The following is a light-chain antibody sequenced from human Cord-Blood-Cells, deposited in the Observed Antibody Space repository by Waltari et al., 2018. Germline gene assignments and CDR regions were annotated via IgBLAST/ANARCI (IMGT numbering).Light chain of an antibody. Sequence: DIQMTLSPSTLSASVGDRVTITCRASQSSSSWLAWYQQKPGKAPKLLIYKASSLESDLPSRFSGSVSGTEFTRTISSLQPDDLATYYCQQYKSYWTFGQGTKVEI. CDR3: QQYKSYWT. CDR1: QSSSSW. CDR2: KAS. V-gene: IGKV1-5*03. J-gene: IGKJ1*01.